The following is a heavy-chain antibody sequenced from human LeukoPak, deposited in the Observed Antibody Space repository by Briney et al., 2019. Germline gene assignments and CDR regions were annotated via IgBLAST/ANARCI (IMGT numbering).Heavy chain of an antibody. D-gene: IGHD3-22*01. J-gene: IGHJ4*02. Sequence: GGSLRLSCAASGFTFSTYGMQWVRQAPGKGLDWVAVISFDGKNKYYADSVKGRFTIYRDNSKNTLYLQMTGLRAEDTAVYYCATEVTRDYYDSSGYYYVNLLAYWGQGSLVTVSS. CDR3: ATEVTRDYYDSSGYYYVNLLAY. CDR1: GFTFSTYG. CDR2: ISFDGKNK. V-gene: IGHV3-30*03.